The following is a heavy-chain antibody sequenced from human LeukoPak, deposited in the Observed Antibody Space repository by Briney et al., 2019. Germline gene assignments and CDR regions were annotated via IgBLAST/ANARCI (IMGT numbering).Heavy chain of an antibody. CDR2: IKQDGSEK. V-gene: IGHV3-7*01. D-gene: IGHD3-3*01. J-gene: IGHJ3*02. CDR3: AREGRTYYDFWSGYSYAFDI. CDR1: GFTFSSYW. Sequence: GGSLRLPCAASGFTFSSYWMSWVRQAPGKGLDWVANIKQDGSEKYYVDSVKGRFTNSRDIAKNSLYLQMNSLRAEDTAVYYCAREGRTYYDFWSGYSYAFDIWGQGTMVTVSS.